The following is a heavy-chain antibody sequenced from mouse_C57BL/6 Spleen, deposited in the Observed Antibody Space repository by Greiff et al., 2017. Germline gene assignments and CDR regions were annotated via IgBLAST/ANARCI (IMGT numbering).Heavy chain of an antibody. CDR3: TRHYGSSYWYFDV. CDR2: IDPETGGT. Sequence: VKLMESGAELVRPGASVTLSCKASGYTFTDYEMHWVKQTPVHGLEWIGAIDPETGGTAYNQKFKGKAILTADKSSSTAYMELRSLTSEDSAVYYCTRHYGSSYWYFDVWGTGTTVTVSS. J-gene: IGHJ1*03. CDR1: GYTFTDYE. V-gene: IGHV1-15*01. D-gene: IGHD1-1*01.